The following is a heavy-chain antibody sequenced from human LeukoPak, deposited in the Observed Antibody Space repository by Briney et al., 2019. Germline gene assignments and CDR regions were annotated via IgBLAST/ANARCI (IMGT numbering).Heavy chain of an antibody. Sequence: GGSLRLSCAASGFTFSGSAMHWVRQASGKGLEWVGRIRSKANSYATAYAASVKGRFTISRDDSKNTAYLQMNSLKTEDTAVYYCTRLRVGATRLDAFDIWGQGTMVTVSS. J-gene: IGHJ3*02. CDR2: IRSKANSYAT. CDR1: GFTFSGSA. CDR3: TRLRVGATRLDAFDI. D-gene: IGHD1-26*01. V-gene: IGHV3-73*01.